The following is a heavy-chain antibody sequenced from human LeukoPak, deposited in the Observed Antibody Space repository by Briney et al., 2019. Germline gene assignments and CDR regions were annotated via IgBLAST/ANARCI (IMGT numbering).Heavy chain of an antibody. V-gene: IGHV4-34*01. Sequence: SETLSLTCAVYGGSFSGYYWSWIRQPPGKGLEWIGYIYHSGSTNYNPSLKSRVTISVDTSKNQFSLKLSTVTAADTAVYYCARVGTIFGVVKRPFDYWGQGTLVTVSS. J-gene: IGHJ4*02. CDR2: IYHSGST. CDR3: ARVGTIFGVVKRPFDY. D-gene: IGHD3-3*01. CDR1: GGSFSGYY.